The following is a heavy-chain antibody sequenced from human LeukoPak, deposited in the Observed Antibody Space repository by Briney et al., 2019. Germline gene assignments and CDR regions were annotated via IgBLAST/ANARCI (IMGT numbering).Heavy chain of an antibody. CDR1: YGSISGYY. V-gene: IGHV4-59*01. CDR3: ARGGGHYYYYYYLDV. CDR2: IYYSGST. J-gene: IGHJ6*03. Sequence: SETLSLTCTVSYGSISGYYWSWIRQPPGKGLDWIGYIYYSGSTKYNPSLKSRVTISLDTSKNQFSLVLSSVTAADTAVYYCARGGGHYYYYYYLDVWGKGTTVTVSS.